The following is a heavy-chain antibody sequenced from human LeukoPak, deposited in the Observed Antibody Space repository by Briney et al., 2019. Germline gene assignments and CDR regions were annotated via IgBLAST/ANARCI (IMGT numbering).Heavy chain of an antibody. Sequence: PSQTLSLTCTVSGGSISSGDYYWSWIRQPPGKGLEWIGYIYYSGSTYYNPSLKSRVTISVDTSKIQFSLKLSSVTAADTAVYYCARAPLTIFGVVMPFDPWGQGTLVTVSS. CDR1: GGSISSGDYY. CDR3: ARAPLTIFGVVMPFDP. CDR2: IYYSGST. V-gene: IGHV4-30-4*01. J-gene: IGHJ5*02. D-gene: IGHD3-3*01.